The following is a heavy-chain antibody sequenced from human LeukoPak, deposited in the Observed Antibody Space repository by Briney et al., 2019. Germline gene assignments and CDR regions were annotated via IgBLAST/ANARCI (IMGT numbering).Heavy chain of an antibody. D-gene: IGHD1-26*01. CDR1: GFTFSNYE. CDR2: INSGGTTI. Sequence: GGSLRLSCAASGFTFSNYEMNWVRQAPGRGLEWVSYINSGGTTIYYADSVKGRFTISRDNAKNSLYLQMNSLRAEDTAVYYCARGGSDSGSYLLEYFQHWGQGTLVTVSS. V-gene: IGHV3-48*03. CDR3: ARGGSDSGSYLLEYFQH. J-gene: IGHJ1*01.